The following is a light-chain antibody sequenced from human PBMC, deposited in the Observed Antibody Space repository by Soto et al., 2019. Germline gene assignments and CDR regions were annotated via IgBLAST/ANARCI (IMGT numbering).Light chain of an antibody. J-gene: IGKJ4*01. CDR3: QHRNEWPPGAT. CDR1: QSISSY. CDR2: DAS. Sequence: EIVLTQSPATLSLSPGERATLSCRASQSISSYLAWYQQKPGQAPRRLIYDASNRATGIPARFSGSGSGADFTLTISSLEPEDSAVYYCQHRNEWPPGATFGGGTKVEIK. V-gene: IGKV3-11*01.